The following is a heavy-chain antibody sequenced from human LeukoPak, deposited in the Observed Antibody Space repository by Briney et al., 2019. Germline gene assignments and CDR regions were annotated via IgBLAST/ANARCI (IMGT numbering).Heavy chain of an antibody. D-gene: IGHD3-16*02. J-gene: IGHJ4*02. V-gene: IGHV1-8*01. Sequence: SVKVFCKASGYTFTSYDINWVRQATGQGLEWMGWMNPNSGNTGYAQKFQGRVTMTRNTSISTAYMELSSLRSEDTAVYYCARGVPNYVWGSYRYIQNDYWGQGTLVTVSS. CDR2: MNPNSGNT. CDR3: ARGVPNYVWGSYRYIQNDY. CDR1: GYTFTSYD.